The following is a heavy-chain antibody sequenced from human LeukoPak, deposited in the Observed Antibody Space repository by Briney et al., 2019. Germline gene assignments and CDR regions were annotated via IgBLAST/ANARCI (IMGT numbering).Heavy chain of an antibody. CDR1: GGSISSYY. CDR2: IYTSGGT. Sequence: SETLSLTCTVPGGSISSYYWSWIRQPAGKGLEWIGRIYTSGGTNYNPSLKSRVTISVDKSKNQFSLKLSSVTAADTAVYYCARDRVGATSYFDYWGQGTLVTVSS. CDR3: ARDRVGATSYFDY. J-gene: IGHJ4*02. D-gene: IGHD1-26*01. V-gene: IGHV4-4*07.